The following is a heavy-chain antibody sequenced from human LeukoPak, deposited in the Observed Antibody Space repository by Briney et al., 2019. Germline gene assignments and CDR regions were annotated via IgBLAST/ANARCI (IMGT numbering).Heavy chain of an antibody. V-gene: IGHV3-30*18. CDR2: ISYDGSNK. Sequence: GGSLRLSCAASGFTFSSYGMHWVRQAPGKGLEWVAVISYDGSNKYYADSVKGRFTISRDNSKNTLYLQMNSLRAEDTALYYCAKTITIFGVDLPDYWGQGTLVTVSS. CDR3: AKTITIFGVDLPDY. D-gene: IGHD3-3*01. J-gene: IGHJ4*02. CDR1: GFTFSSYG.